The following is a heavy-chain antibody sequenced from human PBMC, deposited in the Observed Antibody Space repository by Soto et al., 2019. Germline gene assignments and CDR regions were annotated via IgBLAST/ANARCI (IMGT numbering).Heavy chain of an antibody. D-gene: IGHD2-2*01. J-gene: IGHJ5*02. CDR3: ATSVRYQLLGNEWFDP. V-gene: IGHV4-34*01. CDR1: GGSFSGYY. Sequence: SETLSLTCAVYGGSFSGYYWSWTRQPPGKGLEWIGEINHSGSTNYNPSLKSRVTISVDTSKNQFSLKLSSVTAADTAVYYCATSVRYQLLGNEWFDPWGQGTLVTVS. CDR2: INHSGST.